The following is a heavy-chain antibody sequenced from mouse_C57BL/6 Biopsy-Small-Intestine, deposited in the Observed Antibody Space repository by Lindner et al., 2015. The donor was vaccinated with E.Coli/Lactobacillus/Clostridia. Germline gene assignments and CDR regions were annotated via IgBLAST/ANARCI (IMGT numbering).Heavy chain of an antibody. CDR1: GHTFSSYG. D-gene: IGHD2-12*01. CDR2: IDPFNVNT. J-gene: IGHJ4*01. V-gene: IGHV1-84*02. Sequence: SVKVSCKASGHTFSSYGISWVRQAPGQGLEWMGWIDPFNVNTNYAQKFEGRVTMTRDTSTSTAYMELRSLRSDDTAVYYCVRDGQVWGTFRYGDLWGQGTLVTVSS. CDR3: VRDGQVWGTFRYGDL.